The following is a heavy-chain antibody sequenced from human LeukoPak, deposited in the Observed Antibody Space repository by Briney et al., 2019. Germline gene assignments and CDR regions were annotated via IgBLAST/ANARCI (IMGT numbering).Heavy chain of an antibody. Sequence: GGSLRLSCAASGFTFSSYWMSWVRQAPGKGLEWVAKIKKDGSGKSYVDSVKGRFTISRDNAQKSLYLQMSSLRAEDTAIYYCATMSLGRNFDYWGQGTLVTVSS. CDR1: GFTFSSYW. CDR3: ATMSLGRNFDY. J-gene: IGHJ4*02. D-gene: IGHD3-22*01. CDR2: IKKDGSGK. V-gene: IGHV3-7*01.